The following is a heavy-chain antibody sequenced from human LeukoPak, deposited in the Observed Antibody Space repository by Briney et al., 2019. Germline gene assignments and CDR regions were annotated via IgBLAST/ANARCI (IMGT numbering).Heavy chain of an antibody. CDR3: ARGGYGADGWFDP. CDR1: GGSFGSYF. V-gene: IGHV4-59*01. J-gene: IGHJ5*02. Sequence: SETLSLTCTLSGGSFGSYFWSWVRQTPQKGLEWIAYIYHTGMTDYNPSLGGRATISMDTSRNQFSLKLTSETAADTAVYFCARGGYGADGWFDPWGQGTLVTVSS. D-gene: IGHD5-12*01. CDR2: IYHTGMT.